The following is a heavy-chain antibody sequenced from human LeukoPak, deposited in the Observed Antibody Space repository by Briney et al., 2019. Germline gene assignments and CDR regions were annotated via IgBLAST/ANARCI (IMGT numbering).Heavy chain of an antibody. Sequence: GGSLRLSCAASGFTFSSYGMHWVRQAPGKGLEWVAVISYDGSNKYYADSVKGRFTISRDNSKNTLYLQMNSLRAEDTAVHYCAKDRAYYYDSSGYYRAYYYGMDVWGQGTTVTVSS. CDR3: AKDRAYYYDSSGYYRAYYYGMDV. D-gene: IGHD3-22*01. CDR1: GFTFSSYG. J-gene: IGHJ6*02. CDR2: ISYDGSNK. V-gene: IGHV3-30*18.